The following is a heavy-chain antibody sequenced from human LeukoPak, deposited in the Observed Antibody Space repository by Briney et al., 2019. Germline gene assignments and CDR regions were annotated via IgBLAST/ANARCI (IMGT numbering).Heavy chain of an antibody. CDR3: ARDDDGGYVFDY. CDR1: GYTFTGYY. CDR2: INPNSGGT. J-gene: IGHJ4*02. Sequence: ASVKVSCTTSGYTFTGYYMHWVRQAPGQGLEWMGRINPNSGGTNYAQKFQGRVTMTRDTSISTAYMELSRLRSDDTAVYYCARDDDGGYVFDYWGQGTLVTVSS. D-gene: IGHD5-12*01. V-gene: IGHV1-2*06.